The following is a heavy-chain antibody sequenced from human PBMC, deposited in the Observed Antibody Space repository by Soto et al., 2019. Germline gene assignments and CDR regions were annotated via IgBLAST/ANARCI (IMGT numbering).Heavy chain of an antibody. J-gene: IGHJ3*02. D-gene: IGHD1-26*01. Sequence: SETLSLTCTVSSGSIGTYYWNWIRQPPGKGLEWIAYIDYSGSTNSNPSLKSRLTISIDTSKNQFSLKLSSVTAADTAVYYCARGRRSSGRHDASDIWGEGTMVTGSS. CDR2: IDYSGST. CDR1: SGSIGTYY. V-gene: IGHV4-59*01. CDR3: ARGRRSSGRHDASDI.